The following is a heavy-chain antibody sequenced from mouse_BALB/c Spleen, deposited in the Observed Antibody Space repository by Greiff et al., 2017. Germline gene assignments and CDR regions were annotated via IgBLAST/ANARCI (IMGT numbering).Heavy chain of an antibody. Sequence: QVQLQQPGAELVRPGASVKLSCKASGYTFTSYWINWVKQRPGQGLEWIGNIYPSDSYTNYNQKFKDKATLTVDKSSSTAYMQLSSPTSEDSAVYYCTREYYYGSSPFDYWGQGTTLTVSS. CDR2: IYPSDSYT. D-gene: IGHD1-1*01. CDR1: GYTFTSYW. V-gene: IGHV1-69*02. CDR3: TREYYYGSSPFDY. J-gene: IGHJ2*01.